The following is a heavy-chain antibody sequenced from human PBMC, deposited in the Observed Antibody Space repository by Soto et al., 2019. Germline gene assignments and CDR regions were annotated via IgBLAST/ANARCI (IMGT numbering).Heavy chain of an antibody. D-gene: IGHD3-22*01. CDR1: GFTFVSYG. Sequence: RGSLRLSCAASGFTFVSYGMHWVRLAPGKRLEWVAVIWYDGSNKYYADAVKGRFTISRDNSKNTLYLQMNSLRAEDTAVYYYARAQGQSPSSCSFDERAHRTLVTVSS. CDR2: IWYDGSNK. CDR3: ARAQGQSPSSCSFDE. V-gene: IGHV3-33*01. J-gene: IGHJ4*01.